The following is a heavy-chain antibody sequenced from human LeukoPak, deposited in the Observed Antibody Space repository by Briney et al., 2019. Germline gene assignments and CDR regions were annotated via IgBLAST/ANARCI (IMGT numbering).Heavy chain of an antibody. J-gene: IGHJ5*02. V-gene: IGHV4-34*01. CDR2: INHSGST. D-gene: IGHD3-16*02. Sequence: SETLSLTCAVYGGSFSGYYWSWLRQPPGKGLEWIGEINHSGSTNYNPSLKSRVTISVDTSKNQFSLKLSPVPAASPAVVSFGKGGVWGSYCYHKEFDPWGQGTLVTVSS. CDR3: GKGGVWGSYCYHKEFDP. CDR1: GGSFSGYY.